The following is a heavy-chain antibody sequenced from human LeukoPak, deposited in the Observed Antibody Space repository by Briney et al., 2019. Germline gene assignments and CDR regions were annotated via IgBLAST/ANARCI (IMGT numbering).Heavy chain of an antibody. Sequence: GGSLRLSCSASGFNFLTYSMSWVRQTPGKSLEWVSSISGSGGKTNYADSVKGRFSISRDNSNNTVDLEMGSLRADDSAVYYCAKAVPYGGGISGYFDYWGQGALVTVSS. CDR1: GFNFLTYS. V-gene: IGHV3-23*01. D-gene: IGHD4-23*01. J-gene: IGHJ4*02. CDR2: ISGSGGKT. CDR3: AKAVPYGGGISGYFDY.